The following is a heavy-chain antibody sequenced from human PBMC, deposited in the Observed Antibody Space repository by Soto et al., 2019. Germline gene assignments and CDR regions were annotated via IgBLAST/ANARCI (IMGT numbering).Heavy chain of an antibody. CDR2: ISYDGTNK. Sequence: PRLSCAASGFSFSISPMHWVRQAPGKGPEWVALISYDGTNKFYADSVKGRFTISRDNSKSTLYLQVDSLRPEDAAVYYCARDPKTSGGQHWAFNYFDSWGQGTLVTVSS. CDR3: ARDPKTSGGQHWAFNYFDS. D-gene: IGHD7-27*01. V-gene: IGHV3-30-3*01. CDR1: GFSFSISP. J-gene: IGHJ4*02.